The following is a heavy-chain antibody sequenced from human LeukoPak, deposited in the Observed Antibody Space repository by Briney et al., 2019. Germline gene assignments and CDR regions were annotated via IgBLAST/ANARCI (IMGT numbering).Heavy chain of an antibody. J-gene: IGHJ4*02. D-gene: IGHD5-18*01. Sequence: PGGSLRLSCAASGFTFSGSAMHWVRQASGKGLEWVGRIRSKANSYATAYAASVKGRFTISRDDSKNTGYLQMNSLKTEDTAVYYCTRRDTAMVIFDYWGQGTLVTVSS. CDR1: GFTFSGSA. CDR3: TRRDTAMVIFDY. V-gene: IGHV3-73*01. CDR2: IRSKANSYAT.